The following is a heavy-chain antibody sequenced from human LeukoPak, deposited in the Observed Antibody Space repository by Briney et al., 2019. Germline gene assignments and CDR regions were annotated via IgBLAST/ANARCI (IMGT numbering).Heavy chain of an antibody. J-gene: IGHJ6*04. Sequence: PSESLSLPCAVCGGSFSVFYWSWIRQSPGKGLEWGGEINHSGSTNYHPSLKNRVTISVDTSQSQVSLNLSSVTAADTAVYYCARGRLPSARITMVRGKRAPKDDGMDVWGKGTTVTVSS. CDR2: INHSGST. CDR1: GGSFSVFY. V-gene: IGHV4-34*01. CDR3: ARGRLPSARITMVRGKRAPKDDGMDV. D-gene: IGHD3-10*01.